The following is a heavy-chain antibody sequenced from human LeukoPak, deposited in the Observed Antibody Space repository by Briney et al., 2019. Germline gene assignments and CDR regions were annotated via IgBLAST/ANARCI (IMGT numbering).Heavy chain of an antibody. CDR3: AREEGATNYDY. CDR1: GGSFSGYY. J-gene: IGHJ4*02. V-gene: IGHV4-34*01. CDR2: INHSGST. Sequence: SETLSLTCAVYGGSFSGYYWSWIRQPPGKGLEWIGEINHSGSTNYNPSLKSRVTISIDTSKNQFSLKLSSVTAADTAVYYCAREEGATNYDYWGQGTLVTVSS. D-gene: IGHD1-26*01.